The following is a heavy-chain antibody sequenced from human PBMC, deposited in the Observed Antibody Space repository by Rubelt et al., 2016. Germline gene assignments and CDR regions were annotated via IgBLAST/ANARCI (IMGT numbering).Heavy chain of an antibody. Sequence: QVQLQQWGAGLLKPSETLSLTCAVYGGSFSGYYWSWIRQPPGKGLEWIGEINHSGSTNYNPSLKSRVTRSVDTSKNQFSLKLSSVTAADTAVYYCARGLARAAAAARRLWFDPWGQGTLVTVSS. V-gene: IGHV4-34*01. D-gene: IGHD6-13*01. J-gene: IGHJ5*02. CDR3: ARGLARAAAAARRLWFDP. CDR1: GGSFSGYY. CDR2: INHSGST.